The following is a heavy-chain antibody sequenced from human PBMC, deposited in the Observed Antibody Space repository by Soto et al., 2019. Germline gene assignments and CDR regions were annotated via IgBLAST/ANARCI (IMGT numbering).Heavy chain of an antibody. CDR2: IDYSGNT. Sequence: SETLSLTCTVSGASISSSGYYWGWIRQPPGRGLEWIGSIDYSGNTYYNPSLRSRVTVSVDTSKNQFSLNLSSVTAADTAVYYCARAVSSWYVDSWGQGTLVTVSS. CDR1: GASISSSGYY. D-gene: IGHD6-13*01. CDR3: ARAVSSWYVDS. J-gene: IGHJ4*02. V-gene: IGHV4-39*07.